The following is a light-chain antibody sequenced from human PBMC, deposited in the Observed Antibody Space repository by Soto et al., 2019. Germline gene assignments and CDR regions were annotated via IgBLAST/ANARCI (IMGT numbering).Light chain of an antibody. CDR2: AAS. CDR1: ESITSF. Sequence: DIQMTQSPSSLSASVGDRVTITCRASESITSFLNWYQQKPGKAPKLLINAASNLLSGVPSRFSGSGSGTDFTLTISSLQPEDFATYYCQQSYPIPITFGQGTRLEIK. J-gene: IGKJ5*01. V-gene: IGKV1-39*01. CDR3: QQSYPIPIT.